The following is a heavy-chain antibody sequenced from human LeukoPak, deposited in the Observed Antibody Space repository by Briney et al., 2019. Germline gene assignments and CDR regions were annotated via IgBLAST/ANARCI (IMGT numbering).Heavy chain of an antibody. V-gene: IGHV3-23*01. Sequence: GGSLRLSCAASGFGFSSYGMSWVRQAPGKGLEWVSGISGSGGSTYYADSVKGRFTISRDNSKNTLYLQMNSLRAEDTAVYYCAKRGGMYPAYYFDYWGQGTLVTVSS. J-gene: IGHJ4*02. D-gene: IGHD3-16*01. CDR2: ISGSGGST. CDR3: AKRGGMYPAYYFDY. CDR1: GFGFSSYG.